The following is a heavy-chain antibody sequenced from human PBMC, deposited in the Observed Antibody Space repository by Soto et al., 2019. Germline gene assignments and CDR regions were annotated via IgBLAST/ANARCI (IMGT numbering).Heavy chain of an antibody. V-gene: IGHV3-9*01. Sequence: EEQLVESGGGLVQPGRSLRLSFAASGFTFDDYAMHWVRQAPGKGLEWVSGINWNSGSIGYADSVKGRFTISRDNAKTSLYLQMNSLRAEDTALYYCAKDRGSGSYAANYYYYGMDVWGQGTTVTVSS. J-gene: IGHJ6*02. CDR2: INWNSGSI. D-gene: IGHD3-10*01. CDR1: GFTFDDYA. CDR3: AKDRGSGSYAANYYYYGMDV.